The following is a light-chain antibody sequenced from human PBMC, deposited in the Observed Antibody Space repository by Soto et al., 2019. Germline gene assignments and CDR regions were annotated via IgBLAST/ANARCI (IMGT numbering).Light chain of an antibody. CDR1: QSVTNN. V-gene: IGKV3-11*01. Sequence: EIVLTQSPGTLSLSPGERATLSCRASQSVTNNQFAWFRQKPGQAPRLLIYDASNRATGIPARFSGSGSGTEFTLTISSLEPEDFAVYYCQQRSNWPPWTFGQGTKVDIK. CDR3: QQRSNWPPWT. J-gene: IGKJ1*01. CDR2: DAS.